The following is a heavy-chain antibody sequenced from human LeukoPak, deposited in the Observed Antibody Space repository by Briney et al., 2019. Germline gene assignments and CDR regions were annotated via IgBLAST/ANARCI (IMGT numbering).Heavy chain of an antibody. CDR2: IKQDESEK. J-gene: IGHJ4*02. D-gene: IGHD2-15*01. CDR3: AREYDCSSGSGSCSN. V-gene: IGHV3-7*01. Sequence: PGGSLRLSCAASGFTFSSYWMSWVRQAPGKGLEWVANIKQDESEKYYVDSVKGRFTISRDNAKNSLYLQMNSLRAEDTAVYYCAREYDCSSGSGSCSNWGQGTLVTVSS. CDR1: GFTFSSYW.